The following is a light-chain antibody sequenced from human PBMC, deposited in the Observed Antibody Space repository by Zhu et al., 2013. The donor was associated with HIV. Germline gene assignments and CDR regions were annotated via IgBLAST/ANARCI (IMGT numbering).Light chain of an antibody. J-gene: IGKJ1*01. Sequence: EIVLTQSPATLSLSPGERATLSCRASQSVSSSNLGWYQQKPGQAPRLLIYGASSRATGIPDRFSGSWSGTDFTLTISRLEPEDSAVYYCQYYGNSRWTFGQGTKVEIK. CDR2: GAS. V-gene: IGKV3-20*01. CDR3: QYYGNSRWT. CDR1: QSVSSSN.